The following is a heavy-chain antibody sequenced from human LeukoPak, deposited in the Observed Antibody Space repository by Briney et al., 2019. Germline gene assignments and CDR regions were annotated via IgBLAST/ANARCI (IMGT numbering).Heavy chain of an antibody. D-gene: IGHD6-19*01. V-gene: IGHV3-23*01. J-gene: IGHJ4*02. CDR2: ISGSGGST. Sequence: PGGSLRLSCAASGFTFSSYAMSWVRQAPGKGLEWVSAISGSGGSTYYADSVKGRFTISRDNSKNTLYLQMNSLRAEDTAVYYCAKVRTPRGSSGWYRSEVGYYFDYWGQGTLVTVSS. CDR1: GFTFSSYA. CDR3: AKVRTPRGSSGWYRSEVGYYFDY.